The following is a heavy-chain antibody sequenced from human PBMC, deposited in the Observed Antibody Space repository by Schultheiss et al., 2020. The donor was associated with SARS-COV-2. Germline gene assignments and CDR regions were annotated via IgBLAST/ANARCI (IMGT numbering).Heavy chain of an antibody. CDR3: ARVKWLVNHNFDY. V-gene: IGHV4-61*02. J-gene: IGHJ4*02. Sequence: SETLSLTCTVSGGSISSGSYYWSWIRQPAGKGLEWIGRIYNSGSTNYNPSLKSRVTISVDTSKNQFSLKLGSVTAADTAVYYCARVKWLVNHNFDYWGQGTLVTVSS. CDR1: GGSISSGSYY. D-gene: IGHD6-19*01. CDR2: IYNSGST.